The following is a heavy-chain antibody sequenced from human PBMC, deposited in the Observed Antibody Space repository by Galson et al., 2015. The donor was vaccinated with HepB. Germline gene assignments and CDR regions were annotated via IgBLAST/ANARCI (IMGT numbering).Heavy chain of an antibody. D-gene: IGHD1-26*01. CDR2: IIPIFGTA. Sequence: SVKVSCKASGGTFSSYAISWVRQAPGQGLEWMGGIIPIFGTANYAQKFQGRVTITADESTSTAYMELSSLGSEDTAVYYCAREIPPTYIVGAKGFDYWGQGTLVTVSS. CDR3: AREIPPTYIVGAKGFDY. J-gene: IGHJ4*02. V-gene: IGHV1-69*13. CDR1: GGTFSSYA.